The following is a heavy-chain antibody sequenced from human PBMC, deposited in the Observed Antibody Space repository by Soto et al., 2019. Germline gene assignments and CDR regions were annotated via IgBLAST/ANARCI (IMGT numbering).Heavy chain of an antibody. CDR1: GYTFTTVY. D-gene: IGHD2-15*01. CDR2: INPSGGIT. Sequence: ASVKVSCKASGYTFTTVYMHWVRQAPGQGLEWMGIINPSGGITNYAQKFQGRVTMTRDTSTSTVYMELSSLRSEDTAVYYCARRFCNSNSCYFLDYWGQGTLVTVSS. V-gene: IGHV1-46*01. J-gene: IGHJ4*02. CDR3: ARRFCNSNSCYFLDY.